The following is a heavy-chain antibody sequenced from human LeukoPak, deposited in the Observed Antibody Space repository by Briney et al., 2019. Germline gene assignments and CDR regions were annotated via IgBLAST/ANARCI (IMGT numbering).Heavy chain of an antibody. Sequence: SGTLSLTCTVSGDSITNDNWWSWVRQPPGKGLEWIGEIYHSGGTNYNPSLKSRVTISVDTSKNQFSLKVRSVTAADTAVYYCARGYCTNAVCSLGPTQAWGQGTLVTVSS. D-gene: IGHD2-8*01. V-gene: IGHV4-4*02. CDR3: ARGYCTNAVCSLGPTQA. J-gene: IGHJ4*02. CDR1: GDSITNDNW. CDR2: IYHSGGT.